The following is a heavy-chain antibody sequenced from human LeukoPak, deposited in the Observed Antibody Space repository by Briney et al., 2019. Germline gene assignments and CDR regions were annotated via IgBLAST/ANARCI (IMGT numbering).Heavy chain of an antibody. CDR1: GDSISRGYH. CDR2: IHSSGNT. J-gene: IGHJ6*03. CDR3: ARVKNYYYYYMDV. Sequence: PSETLSLTCTVSGDSISRGYHWVWIRQPPGKGLEWIGYIHSSGNTYYNPSLQNRLIISRDTTENQMSLRLSSVTAADTAVYYCARVKNYYYYYMDVWGKGTTVTVSS. V-gene: IGHV4-31*03.